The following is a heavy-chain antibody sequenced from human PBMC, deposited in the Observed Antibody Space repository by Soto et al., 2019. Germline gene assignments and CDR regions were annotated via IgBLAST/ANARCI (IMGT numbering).Heavy chain of an antibody. Sequence: SETLSLTCTVSGGSISSYYWGWIRQPPGKGLEWIGYNYYSGSTNYNPSLKSRVTISVDTSKNQFSLKLSSVTAADTAVYYCARATDFYDSSGYYLTYFDYWGQGTLVTVSS. CDR3: ARATDFYDSSGYYLTYFDY. D-gene: IGHD3-22*01. CDR1: GGSISSYY. V-gene: IGHV4-59*01. CDR2: NYYSGST. J-gene: IGHJ4*02.